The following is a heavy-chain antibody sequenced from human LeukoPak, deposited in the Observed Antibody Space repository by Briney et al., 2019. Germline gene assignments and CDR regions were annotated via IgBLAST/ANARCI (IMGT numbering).Heavy chain of an antibody. V-gene: IGHV1-2*02. CDR2: INRNSGGT. CDR1: GYTFTGYY. CDR3: ARDFIPHDSSGWRYYFDY. J-gene: IGHJ4*02. D-gene: IGHD6-19*01. Sequence: VASVKVSCKASGYTFTGYYMHWVRQAPGQGLEWMGWINRNSGGTNYAQKFQGRVTMTRDTSISTAYMELSRLRSDDTAVYYCARDFIPHDSSGWRYYFDYWGQGTLVTVSS.